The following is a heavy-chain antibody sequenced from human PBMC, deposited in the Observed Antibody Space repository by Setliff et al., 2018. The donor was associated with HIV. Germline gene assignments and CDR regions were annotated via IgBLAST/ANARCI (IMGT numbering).Heavy chain of an antibody. CDR1: GYSFITYW. J-gene: IGHJ3*02. CDR3: ARFYGSYDVGGFDI. D-gene: IGHD3-16*01. V-gene: IGHV5-51*01. Sequence: GESLKISCKGSGYSFITYWIGWVRQRPGKGLEWMGIMNPDGSNTRYCPSFQGQVTISVDESISTAYLQWSSLKASDTAFYYCARFYGSYDVGGFDIWGQGTKVTVSS. CDR2: MNPDGSNT.